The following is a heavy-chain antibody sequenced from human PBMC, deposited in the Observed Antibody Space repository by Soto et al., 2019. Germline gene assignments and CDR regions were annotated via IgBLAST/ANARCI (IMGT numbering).Heavy chain of an antibody. V-gene: IGHV3-30*18. D-gene: IGHD2-8*01. CDR3: AKAAVGYCTNGVCYYFDY. CDR1: GFTFSSYG. CDR2: ISYDGSNK. J-gene: IGHJ4*02. Sequence: GGSLRLSCAASGFTFSSYGMHWVRQAPGKGLEWVAVISYDGSNKYYADSVKGRFTISRDNSKNTLYLQMNSLRAEDTAVYYCAKAAVGYCTNGVCYYFDYWGQGTLVTVSS.